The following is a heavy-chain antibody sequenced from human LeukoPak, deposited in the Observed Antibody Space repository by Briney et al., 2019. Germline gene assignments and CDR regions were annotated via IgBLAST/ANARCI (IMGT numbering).Heavy chain of an antibody. V-gene: IGHV1-8*01. CDR1: GYTFTSYD. Sequence: ASVKVSCKASGYTFTSYDINWVRQATGQGLEWMGWMSPNSGNTGYAQKFQGRVTMTRNTSISTAYMELSSLRSEDTAVYYCARAPRSGYDILTGYYPNWFDPWGQGTLVTVSS. D-gene: IGHD3-9*01. CDR2: MSPNSGNT. J-gene: IGHJ5*02. CDR3: ARAPRSGYDILTGYYPNWFDP.